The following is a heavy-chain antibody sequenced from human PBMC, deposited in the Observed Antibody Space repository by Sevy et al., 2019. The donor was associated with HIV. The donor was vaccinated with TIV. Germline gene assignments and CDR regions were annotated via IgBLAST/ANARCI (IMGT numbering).Heavy chain of an antibody. CDR2: ITGSGGST. V-gene: IGHV3-23*01. Sequence: GGSLRLSCAASGFTFSSYAMSWVRQAPGKGLEWVSAITGSGGSTYYADSVKGRSTISRDNSKNTLYLQMNSLRAEDTAVYYCAKGVIMAREIDYWGQGALVTVSS. CDR1: GFTFSSYA. D-gene: IGHD3-10*01. CDR3: AKGVIMAREIDY. J-gene: IGHJ4*02.